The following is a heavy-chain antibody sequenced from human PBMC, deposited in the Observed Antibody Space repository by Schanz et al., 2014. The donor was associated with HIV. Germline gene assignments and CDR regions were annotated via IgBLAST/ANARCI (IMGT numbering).Heavy chain of an antibody. Sequence: EVQLMESGGRLVKPGESLILSCVTSGFTLSGYSMNWVRQAPGKGLEWVSSISSSSSYLYYADSVKGRFTISRDNAQNLLFLQLSDLRAEDTAVYFCARDGYNSMSRKVYYFDYWGLGTQVTVST. D-gene: IGHD1-1*01. V-gene: IGHV3-21*02. J-gene: IGHJ4*02. CDR1: GFTLSGYS. CDR2: ISSSSSYL. CDR3: ARDGYNSMSRKVYYFDY.